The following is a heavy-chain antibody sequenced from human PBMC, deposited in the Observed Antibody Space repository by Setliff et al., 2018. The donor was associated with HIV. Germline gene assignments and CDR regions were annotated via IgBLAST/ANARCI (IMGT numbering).Heavy chain of an antibody. CDR1: GFIFSRFG. V-gene: IGHV3-33*03. J-gene: IGHJ4*02. CDR3: AKGPDHEMEEHFDY. Sequence: PGGSLRLSCDTSGFIFSRFGFHWVRQAPGKGLEWVAVIWYDGSNKYYADSVKGRFTISRDDSKNTVYLQMNNLRREDTAVYYCAKGPDHEMEEHFDYWGQGTLVTVSS. D-gene: IGHD1-1*01. CDR2: IWYDGSNK.